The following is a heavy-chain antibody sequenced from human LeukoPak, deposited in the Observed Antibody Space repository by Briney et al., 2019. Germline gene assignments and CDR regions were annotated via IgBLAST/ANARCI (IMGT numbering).Heavy chain of an antibody. J-gene: IGHJ4*02. CDR1: GVSISSSNW. D-gene: IGHD1-26*01. V-gene: IGHV4-4*02. CDR2: IYHSGST. CDR3: ARVGGSYHATFDY. Sequence: SETLSLTCAVSGVSISSSNWWSWVRQPPGKGLEWIGEIYHSGSTNYNPSLKSRVTISVDKSKNQFSLKLSSVTAADTAVYYCARVGGSYHATFDYWGRGTLVTVSS.